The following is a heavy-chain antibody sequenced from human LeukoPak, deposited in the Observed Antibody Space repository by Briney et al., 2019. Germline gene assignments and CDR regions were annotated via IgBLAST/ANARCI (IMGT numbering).Heavy chain of an antibody. D-gene: IGHD3-22*01. CDR2: INAGNGNT. CDR3: ARDRDSGYYYYFDY. V-gene: IGHV1-3*01. Sequence: ASVKVSCKASGYTFTSYAMHWVRQSPGQRLEWMGWINAGNGNTKYSQKFQGRVTITRDTSASTAYMELSSLRSEDTAVYYCARDRDSGYYYYFDYWGQVTLVTVSS. J-gene: IGHJ4*02. CDR1: GYTFTSYA.